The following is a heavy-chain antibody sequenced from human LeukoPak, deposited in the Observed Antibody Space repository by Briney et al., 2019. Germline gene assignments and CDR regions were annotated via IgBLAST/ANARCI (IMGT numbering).Heavy chain of an antibody. V-gene: IGHV3-48*03. J-gene: IGHJ3*02. D-gene: IGHD2-2*01. Sequence: GVSLGLSCAASGFTFSSYEMNWVRQAPGKGLEWVSYIRSSGTTIYADSVKGRFTISRDNAKNSLYLQMNSLRAEDTAVYYCARGGYCSSTICYLWRAFDIWGQGTMVTVSS. CDR1: GFTFSSYE. CDR2: IRSSGTTI. CDR3: ARGGYCSSTICYLWRAFDI.